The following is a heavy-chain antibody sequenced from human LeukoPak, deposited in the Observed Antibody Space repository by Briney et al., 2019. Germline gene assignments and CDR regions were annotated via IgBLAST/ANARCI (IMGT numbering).Heavy chain of an antibody. CDR2: ISGSGGST. CDR1: GFTFSSYA. D-gene: IGHD3-22*01. J-gene: IGHJ4*02. Sequence: PGGPLRLSCAASGFTFSSYAMSWVRQAPGKGLEWVSAISGSGGSTYYADSVKGRFTISRDNSKNTLYLQMNSLRAEDTAVYYCAKASVVITSNFDYWGQGTLVTVSS. V-gene: IGHV3-23*01. CDR3: AKASVVITSNFDY.